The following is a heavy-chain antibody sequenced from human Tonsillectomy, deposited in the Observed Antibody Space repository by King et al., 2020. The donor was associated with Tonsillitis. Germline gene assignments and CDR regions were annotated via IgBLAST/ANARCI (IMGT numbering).Heavy chain of an antibody. V-gene: IGHV3-43D*03. CDR1: GFIFDDYA. D-gene: IGHD6-19*01. CDR2: ISWDGART. J-gene: IGHJ1*01. CDR3: AKDIGLAVAGTAFFHH. Sequence: VQLVESGGVVVQPGGSLRLSCAASGFIFDDYAMNWVRQAPGKGLEWVSLISWDGARTYYADSVQGRFTISRDNSKNSLYLQMSSLRAEDTALYYCAKDIGLAVAGTAFFHHWGQGTLVTVSS.